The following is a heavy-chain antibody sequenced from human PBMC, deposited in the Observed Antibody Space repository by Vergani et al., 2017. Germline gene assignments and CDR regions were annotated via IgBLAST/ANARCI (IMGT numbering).Heavy chain of an antibody. V-gene: IGHV3-21*01. CDR2: ISSSSSYI. D-gene: IGHD1-26*01. CDR1: GFTFSSYS. Sequence: EVQLVESGGGLVKPGGSLRLSCAASGFTFSSYSMNWVRQAPGKGLEWVSSISSSSSYIYYADSVKGRFTISRDNAKNSLYLQMKSLRAEDTAVYYFARDGQSGSYKIDSPPDYWGQGNLVTVSA. J-gene: IGHJ4*02. CDR3: ARDGQSGSYKIDSPPDY.